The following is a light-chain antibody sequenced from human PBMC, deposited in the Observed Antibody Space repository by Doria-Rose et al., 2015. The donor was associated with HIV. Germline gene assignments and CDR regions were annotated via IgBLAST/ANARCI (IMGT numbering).Light chain of an antibody. CDR2: DVS. J-gene: IGLJ1*01. CDR3: SSYTSSSTFV. Sequence: TISCTGTSSDVGGYNYVSWYQQHPGKAPKFIIYDVSRRPSGVSNRFSGSKSGNTASLTISGLQAEDEADYYCSSYTSSSTFVFGIGTKVTV. CDR1: SSDVGGYNY. V-gene: IGLV2-14*03.